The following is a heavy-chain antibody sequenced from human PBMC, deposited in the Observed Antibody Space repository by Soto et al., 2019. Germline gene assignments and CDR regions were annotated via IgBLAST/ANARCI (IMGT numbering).Heavy chain of an antibody. V-gene: IGHV1-18*01. CDR1: DYTFTNYG. CDR2: ISAYNGSP. CDR3: ARGGDSSSWYFVS. Sequence: QVQVVQSGAEVKKPGASVKVSCKAPDYTFTNYGISWVRQAPGQGLEWMGWISAYNGSPNYAQKFQGRVTMTTDTSTSTAYMELRSPRSDDTAVYYCARGGDSSSWYFVSWGQGTLVTVSS. D-gene: IGHD6-13*01. J-gene: IGHJ4*02.